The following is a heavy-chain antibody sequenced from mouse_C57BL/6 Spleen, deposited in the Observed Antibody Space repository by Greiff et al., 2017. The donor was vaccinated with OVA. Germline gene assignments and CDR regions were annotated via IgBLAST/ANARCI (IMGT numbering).Heavy chain of an antibody. CDR1: GFTFSSYA. CDR3: ARDGQLRLPFDY. J-gene: IGHJ2*01. V-gene: IGHV5-4*01. CDR2: ISDGGSYT. D-gene: IGHD3-2*02. Sequence: EVMLVESGGGLVKPGGSLKLSCAASGFTFSSYAMSWVRQTPEKRLEWVATISDGGSYTYYPDNVKGRFTISRDNAKNNLYLQMSHLKSEDTAMYYCARDGQLRLPFDYWGQGTTLTVSS.